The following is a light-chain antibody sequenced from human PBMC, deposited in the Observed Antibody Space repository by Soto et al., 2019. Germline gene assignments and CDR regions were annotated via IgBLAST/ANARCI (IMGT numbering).Light chain of an antibody. CDR3: CSYAGSNWGYV. CDR1: SSDVGGYTY. CDR2: DVS. Sequence: QSVLTQPASVSGSPGQSITISCAGTSSDVGGYTYVSWYQQHPGKAPKLMIYDVSNRPSGVSNRFSGSKSGNTASLTISGLQAEDEADYYCCSYAGSNWGYVFGTGTKVTV. V-gene: IGLV2-14*01. J-gene: IGLJ1*01.